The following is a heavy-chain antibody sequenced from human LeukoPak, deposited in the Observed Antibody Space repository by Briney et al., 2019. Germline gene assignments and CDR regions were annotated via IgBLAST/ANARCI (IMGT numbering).Heavy chain of an antibody. J-gene: IGHJ4*02. CDR3: AKDPTHYYDSSGYYY. V-gene: IGHV3-23*01. D-gene: IGHD3-22*01. CDR2: ISGSGGST. CDR1: GFTFSSYA. Sequence: PGGSLRLSCAASGFTFSSYAMGWVRQAPGKGLEWVSAISGSGGSTYYADSVKGRFTISRDNSKNTLYLQMNSLRAEDTAVYYCAKDPTHYYDSSGYYYWGQGTLVTVSS.